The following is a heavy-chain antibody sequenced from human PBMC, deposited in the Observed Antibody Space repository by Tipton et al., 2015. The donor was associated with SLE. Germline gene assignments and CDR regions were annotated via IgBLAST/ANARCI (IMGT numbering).Heavy chain of an antibody. Sequence: GSLRLSCVASGFRLSRYWMTWLRQAPGKGLEWVANINPDGSEQYSVDSIKGRFTISRDNSKNSLFLQINSLRSEDTALYYCAKDLNYDDHVFDMRGRGTMVTVSS. CDR2: INPDGSEQ. D-gene: IGHD3-3*01. J-gene: IGHJ3*02. CDR3: AKDLNYDDHVFDM. CDR1: GFRLSRYW. V-gene: IGHV3-7*03.